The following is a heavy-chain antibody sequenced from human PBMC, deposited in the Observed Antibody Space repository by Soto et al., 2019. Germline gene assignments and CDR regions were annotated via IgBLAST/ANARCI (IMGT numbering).Heavy chain of an antibody. CDR3: AREHYDYVWGSYRFPFDY. CDR2: MWYDGNSQ. Sequence: VGSLRLSCAASGFTFKDYGMHWVRQAPGKGLEWVALMWYDGNSQYYADSVKGRFTISKDNSKNTLFLQMNSLRAEDTATYFCAREHYDYVWGSYRFPFDYWGQGTLVTVSS. V-gene: IGHV3-33*01. D-gene: IGHD3-16*02. J-gene: IGHJ4*02. CDR1: GFTFKDYG.